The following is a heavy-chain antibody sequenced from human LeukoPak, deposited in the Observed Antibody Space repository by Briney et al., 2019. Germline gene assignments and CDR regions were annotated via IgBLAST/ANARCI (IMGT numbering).Heavy chain of an antibody. CDR1: GGSISSYY. V-gene: IGHV4-59*08. CDR3: ARTYCRGGSCHFDY. CDR2: ISYSGST. J-gene: IGHJ4*02. Sequence: MPSETLSLTCTVSGGSISSYYWSWIRQPPGKGLEWIGYISYSGSTDSNPSLKSRVTISVDTSKNQISLKLSSVTAADTAVYYCARTYCRGGSCHFDYWGQRTLVTVSS. D-gene: IGHD2-15*01.